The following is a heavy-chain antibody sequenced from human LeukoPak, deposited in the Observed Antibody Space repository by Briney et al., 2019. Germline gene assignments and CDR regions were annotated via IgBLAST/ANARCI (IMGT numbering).Heavy chain of an antibody. CDR1: GFTFSSYE. CDR3: ARALAFDP. V-gene: IGHV3-48*03. CDR2: IANSGATI. J-gene: IGHJ5*02. Sequence: GGSLRLSCAASGFTFSSYEMNWVRQAPGKGLEWVSYIANSGATIYYADSVKGRFTTSRDNAKNSLYLQMNSLRAEDTAVYYCARALAFDPWGQGTLVTVSS.